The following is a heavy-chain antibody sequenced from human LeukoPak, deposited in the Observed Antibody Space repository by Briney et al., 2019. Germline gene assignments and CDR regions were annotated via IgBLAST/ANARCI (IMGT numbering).Heavy chain of an antibody. V-gene: IGHV3-23*01. Sequence: GGSLRLSCAASGFTFSSYGMHWVRQAPGKGLEWVSAISGSGGSTYYADSVKGRFTISRDNSKNTLYLQMNSLRAEDTAVYYCAKDRDYYDSSGYFSLYYFDYWGQGTLVTVSS. D-gene: IGHD3-22*01. CDR2: ISGSGGST. CDR3: AKDRDYYDSSGYFSLYYFDY. J-gene: IGHJ4*02. CDR1: GFTFSSYG.